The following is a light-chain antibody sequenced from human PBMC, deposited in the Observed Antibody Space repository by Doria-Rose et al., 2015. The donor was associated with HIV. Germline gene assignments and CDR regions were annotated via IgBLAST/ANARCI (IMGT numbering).Light chain of an antibody. CDR3: QQYYSYPPT. V-gene: IGKV1-8*01. CDR2: AAS. Sequence: TGDRVAITCRASQDISNYLAWYQQRPGKAPKLLIYAASTLQSGVPSRFSGSGSGTDFTLTISYLQSEDFATYYCQQYYSYPPTFGQGTKVEVK. J-gene: IGKJ1*01. CDR1: QDISNY.